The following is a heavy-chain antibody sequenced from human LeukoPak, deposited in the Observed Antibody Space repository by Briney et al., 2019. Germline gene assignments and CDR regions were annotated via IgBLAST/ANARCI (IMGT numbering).Heavy chain of an antibody. Sequence: SETLSLTCTVSGGSISSGGYYWSWIRQHPGKGLEWIGYIYYSGSTYYNPSLKSRVTISVDTSKNQFSLKLSSVTAADTAVYYCARDLDSYGSYWGQGTLVTVSS. CDR1: GGSISSGGYY. D-gene: IGHD5-18*01. J-gene: IGHJ4*02. CDR2: IYYSGST. CDR3: ARDLDSYGSY. V-gene: IGHV4-31*03.